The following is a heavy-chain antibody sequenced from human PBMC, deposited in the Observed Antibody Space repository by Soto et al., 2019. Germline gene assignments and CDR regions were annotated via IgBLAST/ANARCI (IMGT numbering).Heavy chain of an antibody. D-gene: IGHD2-2*01. J-gene: IGHJ6*02. V-gene: IGHV1-69*01. CDR3: ARSQGGSTSLDIYYYYYCGMDV. CDR1: GGTFSSYA. Sequence: QVQLVQSGAEVKKPGSSVKVSCKAPGGTFSSYAISWVRQAPGQGLEWMGGIIPIFGTANYAQKFQGRVTITADESTSTGSMELSSLRSEDTAVYYCARSQGGSTSLDIYYYYYCGMDVWGQGTTVTVSS. CDR2: IIPIFGTA.